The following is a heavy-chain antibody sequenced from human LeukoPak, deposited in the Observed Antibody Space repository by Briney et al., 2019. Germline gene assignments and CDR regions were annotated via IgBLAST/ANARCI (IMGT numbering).Heavy chain of an antibody. CDR2: IYYSGST. D-gene: IGHD6-19*01. CDR1: GGSISSYY. J-gene: IGHJ3*02. CDR3: ARDPNSSGWVSYAFDI. V-gene: IGHV4-59*01. Sequence: SETLSLTCTVSGGSISSYYWSWIRQPPGKGLEWIGYIYYSGSTNYNPSLKSRVTISVDTSKNQFSLKLSSVTAADTAVYYCARDPNSSGWVSYAFDIWGQGTMVTVSS.